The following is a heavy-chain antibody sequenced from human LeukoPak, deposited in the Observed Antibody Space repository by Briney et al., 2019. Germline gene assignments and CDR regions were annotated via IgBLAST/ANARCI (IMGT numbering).Heavy chain of an antibody. CDR1: GFTLDDYG. J-gene: IGHJ6*03. D-gene: IGHD4-17*01. V-gene: IGHV3-20*04. Sequence: GGSLRLSCAASGFTLDDYGMSWVRQAPGKGLEWVSGINWNGGSTGYADSVKGRFTISRDNAKNSLYLQMNSLRAEDTALYYCARGKLTTRQGTYYMDVWGKGTTVTVSS. CDR3: ARGKLTTRQGTYYMDV. CDR2: INWNGGST.